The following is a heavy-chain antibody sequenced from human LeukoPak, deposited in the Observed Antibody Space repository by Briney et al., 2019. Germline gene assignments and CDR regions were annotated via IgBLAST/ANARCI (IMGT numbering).Heavy chain of an antibody. Sequence: GGSLRLSCAASKFMFSAYNMHWVRQAPGKGLEWVALISYDGSNKYYSDSVKGRFTISRDNSKNTLYLQMNSLRAEDTAVYYCAKDTTVTYFDYWGQGTLVTVSS. CDR1: KFMFSAYN. CDR2: ISYDGSNK. CDR3: AKDTTVTYFDY. J-gene: IGHJ4*02. V-gene: IGHV3-30*18. D-gene: IGHD4-17*01.